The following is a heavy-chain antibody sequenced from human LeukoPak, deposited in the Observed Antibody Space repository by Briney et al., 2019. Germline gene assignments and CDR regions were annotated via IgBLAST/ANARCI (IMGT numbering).Heavy chain of an antibody. J-gene: IGHJ5*01. CDR2: ISANSGTT. D-gene: IGHD6-19*01. V-gene: IGHV3-23*01. CDR3: AKPISGGLAVTADWFHP. CDR1: GFAFSVYA. Sequence: PGGSLRLSCTASGFAFSVYAMSWLRQPPGKGPEWVSTISANSGTTSYAASVRGRFTISRDNSKNTLYLQLNTLRADDTATYYCAKPISGGLAVTADWFHPWGQGTLVVVSS.